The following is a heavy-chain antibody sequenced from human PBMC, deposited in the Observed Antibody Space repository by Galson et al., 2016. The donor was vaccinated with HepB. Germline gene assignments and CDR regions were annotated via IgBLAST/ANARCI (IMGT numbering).Heavy chain of an antibody. D-gene: IGHD3-10*01. CDR2: ISGSGLFT. CDR3: VKDRGQRGPANFWYVGNWFDP. CDR1: GFTLSHYA. Sequence: SLRLSCAASGFTLSHYAMDWVRQAPGRGPEWVSSISGSGLFTYYADSVKGRFTISRDNSRNTLYLRLKTLRGEDTATYYCVKDRGQRGPANFWYVGNWFDPWGKGALVTVSS. V-gene: IGHV3-23*01. J-gene: IGHJ5*02.